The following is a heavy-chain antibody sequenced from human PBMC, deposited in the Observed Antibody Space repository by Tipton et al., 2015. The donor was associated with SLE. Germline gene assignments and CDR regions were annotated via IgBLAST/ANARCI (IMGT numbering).Heavy chain of an antibody. J-gene: IGHJ4*02. D-gene: IGHD4-23*01. CDR1: GGSISSGGYY. V-gene: IGHV4-31*02. CDR2: IYYSGST. CDR3: ARGTTVVIFFDY. Sequence: LRLSCTVSGGSISSGGYYWSWIRQHPGKGLEWIGYIYYSGSTYYNPSLKSRVTILVDTSKNQFSLKLSPVTAADTAVYYCARGTTVVIFFDYWGQGTLVTVSS.